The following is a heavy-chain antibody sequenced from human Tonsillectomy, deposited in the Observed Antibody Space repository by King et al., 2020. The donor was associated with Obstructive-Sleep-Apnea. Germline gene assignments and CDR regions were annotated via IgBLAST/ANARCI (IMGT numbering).Heavy chain of an antibody. CDR2: IKEDGSEK. V-gene: IGHV3-7*01. Sequence: VQLVESGGGLVQPGGSLRLSCAASGFIFSSYWLSWVRQAPGKGLEWVASIKEDGSEKYYVDSVKGRFTISRDNAKNSLFLQMNSLRAEDTAMYYCATLLLLGSVTYRWKTQPVLDSWGQGTLLTVSS. J-gene: IGHJ4*02. D-gene: IGHD3-10*01. CDR1: GFIFSSYW. CDR3: ATLLLLGSVTYRWKTQPVLDS.